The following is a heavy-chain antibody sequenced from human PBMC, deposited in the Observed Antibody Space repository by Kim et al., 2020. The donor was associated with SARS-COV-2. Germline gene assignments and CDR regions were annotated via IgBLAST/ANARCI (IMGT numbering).Heavy chain of an antibody. CDR1: GGSISSSSYY. D-gene: IGHD3-3*01. V-gene: IGHV4-39*01. CDR3: ARLDVLRFLGGHTDPTDY. Sequence: SETLSLTCTVSGGSISSSSYYWGWIRQPPGKGLEWIGSIYYSGSTYYNPSLKSRVTISVDTSKNQFSLKLSSVTAADTAVYYCARLDVLRFLGGHTDPTDYWGQGTLVTVSS. CDR2: IYYSGST. J-gene: IGHJ4*02.